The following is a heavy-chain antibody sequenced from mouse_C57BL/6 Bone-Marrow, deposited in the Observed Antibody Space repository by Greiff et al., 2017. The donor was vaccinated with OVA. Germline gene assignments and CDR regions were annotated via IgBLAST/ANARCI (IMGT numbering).Heavy chain of an antibody. J-gene: IGHJ3*01. CDR2: ISSGGSYT. V-gene: IGHV5-6*01. CDR1: GFTFSSYG. D-gene: IGHD1-1*01. CDR3: ARQGYYCSSSWFAY. Sequence: EVQVVESGGDLVKPGGSLKLSCAASGFTFSSYGMSWVRQTPDKRLEWVATISSGGSYTYYPDSVKGRFTISRDNAKNTLYLQMSSLKSEDTAMYYCARQGYYCSSSWFAYWGQGTLVTVSA.